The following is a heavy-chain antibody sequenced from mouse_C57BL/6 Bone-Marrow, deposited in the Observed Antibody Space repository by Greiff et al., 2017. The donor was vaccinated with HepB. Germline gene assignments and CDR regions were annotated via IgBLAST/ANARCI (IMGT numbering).Heavy chain of an antibody. CDR3: TSYYGHFDY. CDR2: ISSGGGYI. V-gene: IGHV5-9-1*02. J-gene: IGHJ2*01. Sequence: EVMLVESGAGLVKPGGSLKLSCAASGFTFSSYAMSWVRQTPEKRLEWVAYISSGGGYIYYADTVKGRFTISRDNARNTLYLQMSSLKSEDTAMYYCTSYYGHFDYWGQGTTLTVSS. D-gene: IGHD1-1*02. CDR1: GFTFSSYA.